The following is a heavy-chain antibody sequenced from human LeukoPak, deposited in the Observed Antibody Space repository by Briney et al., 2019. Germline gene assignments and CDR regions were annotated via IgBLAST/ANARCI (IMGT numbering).Heavy chain of an antibody. D-gene: IGHD1-26*01. V-gene: IGHV4-30-2*01. J-gene: IGHJ6*02. CDR2: IYHSGST. Sequence: SQTLSLTCAVSGGSISSGGYSWSWIRQPPGKGLEWIGYIYHSGSTYYNPSLKSRVTISVDRSKNQFSLKLSSVTAADTAVYYCARSIVGASHYYYGMDVWGQGTTVTVSS. CDR1: GGSISSGGYS. CDR3: ARSIVGASHYYYGMDV.